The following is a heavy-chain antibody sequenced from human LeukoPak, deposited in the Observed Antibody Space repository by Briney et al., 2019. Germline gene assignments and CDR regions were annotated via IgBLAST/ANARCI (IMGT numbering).Heavy chain of an antibody. CDR2: IKQDGSEK. CDR3: ARWGPDY. CDR1: GLTLWQYW. D-gene: IGHD3-16*01. Sequence: GGSLRLSCASSGLTLWQYWMSWVRQAPGKGLEWVANIKQDGSEKYVDSVKGRFTISRDNAKNSVYLQLNSLRAEDAAVYYCARWGPDYWGQGTLVTVSS. J-gene: IGHJ4*02. V-gene: IGHV3-7*04.